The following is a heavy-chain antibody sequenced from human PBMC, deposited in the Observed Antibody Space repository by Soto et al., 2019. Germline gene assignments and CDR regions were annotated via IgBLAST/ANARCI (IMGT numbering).Heavy chain of an antibody. CDR2: INPKSGGT. D-gene: IGHD1-26*01. Sequence: QVQRVQSGAEVKKPGASVNVSCKASGYTFTVYYMPWVRRAPGKGFEWMGWINPKSGGTRNPKKFQGRVTMTWDTSISTAYMALTRLRSDDTAVYYCARDLAKGGGSAGFDYWGQGTLVTVSS. V-gene: IGHV1-2*02. J-gene: IGHJ4*02. CDR1: GYTFTVYY. CDR3: ARDLAKGGGSAGFDY.